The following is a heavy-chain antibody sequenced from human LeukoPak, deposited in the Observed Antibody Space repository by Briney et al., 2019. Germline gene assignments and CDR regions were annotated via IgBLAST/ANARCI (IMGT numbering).Heavy chain of an antibody. Sequence: GGSLRLSCAASGFTFSSYWMSWVRQAPGKGLEWVANIKQDGSEKYYVDSVKGRFTISRDNAKNSLYLQMNSLRAEDTAVYYCARSGPSMVRGVIISYYYYYMDVWGKGTTVTISS. D-gene: IGHD3-10*01. J-gene: IGHJ6*03. CDR3: ARSGPSMVRGVIISYYYYYMDV. CDR2: IKQDGSEK. V-gene: IGHV3-7*01. CDR1: GFTFSSYW.